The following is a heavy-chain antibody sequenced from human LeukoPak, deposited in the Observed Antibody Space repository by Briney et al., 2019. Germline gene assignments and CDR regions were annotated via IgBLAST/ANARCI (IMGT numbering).Heavy chain of an antibody. J-gene: IGHJ5*02. D-gene: IGHD2/OR15-2a*01. Sequence: PSETLSLTCTVSGGSISSYYWSWIRQPPGKGLGWIGYIYYSGSTNYNPSLKSRVTISVDTSKNQFSLKLSSVTAADTAVYYCARVFYPNWFDPWGQGTLVTVSS. V-gene: IGHV4-59*01. CDR2: IYYSGST. CDR1: GGSISSYY. CDR3: ARVFYPNWFDP.